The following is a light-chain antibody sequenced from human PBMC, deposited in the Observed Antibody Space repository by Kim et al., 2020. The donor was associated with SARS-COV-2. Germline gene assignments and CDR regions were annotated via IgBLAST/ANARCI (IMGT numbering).Light chain of an antibody. V-gene: IGLV1-47*01. Sequence: QSVLTQPPSASGTPGQRVTISCSGSSSHIGSNFVFWYQQLPGTAPKALIYRDDQRPSGVPDRFSGSKSGTSASLAISGLRSEDEADYYCAAWDDSLGGWVFGGGTKLTVL. CDR1: SSHIGSNF. CDR2: RDD. J-gene: IGLJ3*02. CDR3: AAWDDSLGGWV.